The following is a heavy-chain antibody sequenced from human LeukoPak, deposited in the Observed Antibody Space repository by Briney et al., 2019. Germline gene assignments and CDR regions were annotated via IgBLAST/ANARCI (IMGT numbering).Heavy chain of an antibody. V-gene: IGHV3-7*01. CDR3: ARDKEGGLNAFDI. Sequence: GGSLRLSCAASGFTFSSYWMNWVRQAPGKGLEWVANIKQDGSEKYYVDSVKGRFTISRDNTKNSLYLQMNSLRAEDTAMYYCARDKEGGLNAFDIWGQGTMVTVSS. J-gene: IGHJ3*02. CDR1: GFTFSSYW. CDR2: IKQDGSEK. D-gene: IGHD3-16*01.